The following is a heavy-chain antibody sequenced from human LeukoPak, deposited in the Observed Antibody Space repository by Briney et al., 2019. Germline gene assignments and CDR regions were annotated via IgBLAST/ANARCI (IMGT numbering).Heavy chain of an antibody. D-gene: IGHD6-19*01. V-gene: IGHV1-2*02. J-gene: IGHJ3*02. CDR1: GYIFTDYY. Sequence: GASVKVSCKASGYIFTDYYIHWMRQAPGQGLEWMGWINPKNGDTNYAQKFQGRVTMTRDTSISTADMELSRLRSDDTAVYYCAREDDSSGWYEGDAFDIWGQGTMVTVSS. CDR3: AREDDSSGWYEGDAFDI. CDR2: INPKNGDT.